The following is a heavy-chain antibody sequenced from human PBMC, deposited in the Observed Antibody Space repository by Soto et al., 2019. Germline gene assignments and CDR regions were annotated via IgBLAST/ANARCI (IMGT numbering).Heavy chain of an antibody. CDR3: ARDRFPYCSGGSCQPNKPWFDP. J-gene: IGHJ5*02. D-gene: IGHD2-15*01. V-gene: IGHV1-69*13. Sequence: GASVKVSCKASGGTFSSYAISWVRQAPGQGLEWMGGIIPIFGTANYAQKFQGRVTITADESTSTAYMELSSLRSEDTAVYYCARDRFPYCSGGSCQPNKPWFDPWGQGSLVTVSS. CDR2: IIPIFGTA. CDR1: GGTFSSYA.